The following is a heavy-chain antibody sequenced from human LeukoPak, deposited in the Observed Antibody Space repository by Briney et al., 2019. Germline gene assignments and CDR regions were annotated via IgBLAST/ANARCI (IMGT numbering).Heavy chain of an antibody. CDR2: ISYDGSNE. Sequence: PGRSLRLSCAASGFPFSRHGMHWVRQVPGKGLEWLAVISYDGSNEAYADSVKGRFTISRDNSNNTLHLQMNSLRAEDTAVYYCGKDMARIYYYGSGEIDYWGQGTLVTVSS. CDR1: GFPFSRHG. CDR3: GKDMARIYYYGSGEIDY. D-gene: IGHD3-10*01. V-gene: IGHV3-30*18. J-gene: IGHJ4*02.